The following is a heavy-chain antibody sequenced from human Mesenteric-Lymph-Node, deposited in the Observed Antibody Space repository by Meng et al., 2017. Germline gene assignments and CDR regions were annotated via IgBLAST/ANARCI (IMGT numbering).Heavy chain of an antibody. CDR2: ISGSGGST. CDR1: GFTFSSYA. CDR3: ARDWGGIAVAGTNWFDP. J-gene: IGHJ5*02. Sequence: GESLKISCAASGFTFSSYAMSWVRQAPGKGLEWVSAISGSGGSTYSADSVKGRFTISRDNAKNSLYLQMNSLRAEDTAVYYCARDWGGIAVAGTNWFDPWGQGTLVTVSS. V-gene: IGHV3-23*01. D-gene: IGHD6-19*01.